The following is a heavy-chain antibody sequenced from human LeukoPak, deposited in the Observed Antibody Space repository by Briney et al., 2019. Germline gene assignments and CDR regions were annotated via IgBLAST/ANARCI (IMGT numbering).Heavy chain of an antibody. J-gene: IGHJ6*03. CDR2: ISSSSSYI. CDR3: ARSTRMAAYYYIDV. D-gene: IGHD2-2*01. V-gene: IGHV3-21*01. Sequence: GGSLRLSCAASGFTFSSFSMNWVRQAPGKGLEWVSSISSSSSYIYYADSVKGRFTISRDNAKNSLYLQMNSLRAEDTAVYYCARSTRMAAYYYIDVWGKGTTVTVSS. CDR1: GFTFSSFS.